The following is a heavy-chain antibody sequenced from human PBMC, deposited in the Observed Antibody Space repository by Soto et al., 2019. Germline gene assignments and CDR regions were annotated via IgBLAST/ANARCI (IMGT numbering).Heavy chain of an antibody. V-gene: IGHV5-51*01. CDR3: ARLNTYYYDSSPYYFDY. CDR2: IYPGDSDT. J-gene: IGHJ4*02. Sequence: GESLKISCKGSGYSFTSYWIGWVRQMPGKGLEWMGIIYPGDSDTRYSPSFQGQVTISADKSISTAYLQWSSLKASDTAMYYCARLNTYYYDSSPYYFDYWGQGTLVTVSS. D-gene: IGHD3-22*01. CDR1: GYSFTSYW.